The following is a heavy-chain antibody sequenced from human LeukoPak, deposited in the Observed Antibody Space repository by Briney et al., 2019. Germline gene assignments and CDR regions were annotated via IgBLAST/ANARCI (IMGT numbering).Heavy chain of an antibody. J-gene: IGHJ6*03. CDR1: GFTFSSYA. CDR3: AREGTKYSSSSYYYMDV. CDR2: ISYDGSKK. D-gene: IGHD6-13*01. V-gene: IGHV3-30*04. Sequence: GRSLRLSCAASGFTFSSYAMHWVRQAPGKGLEWVAVISYDGSKKYYADSMKGRFTISRDNSKNALYLQMNSLRAEDTAVYYCAREGTKYSSSSYYYMDVWGKGTTVTVSS.